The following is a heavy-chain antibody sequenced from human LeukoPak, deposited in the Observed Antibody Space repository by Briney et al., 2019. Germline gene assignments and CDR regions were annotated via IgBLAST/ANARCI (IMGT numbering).Heavy chain of an antibody. Sequence: SVKVSCKASGGTFSSYAISWVRQAPGQGLEWMGRIIPILGIANYAQKFQGRVTITADKSTSTAYMELSSLRSEDTAVYYCAVAYCDGDCYYYFDYWGQGTLVTVSS. D-gene: IGHD2-21*02. CDR2: IIPILGIA. CDR1: GGTFSSYA. J-gene: IGHJ4*02. V-gene: IGHV1-69*04. CDR3: AVAYCDGDCYYYFDY.